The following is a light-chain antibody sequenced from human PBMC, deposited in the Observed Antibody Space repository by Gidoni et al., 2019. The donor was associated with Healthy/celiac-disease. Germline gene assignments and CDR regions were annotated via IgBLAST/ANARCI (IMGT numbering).Light chain of an antibody. Sequence: DIVTTQSPDSLAVSLGERATINCKSSQSVLYSSNNKNYLAWYQQKPGQPPKLLIYWASTRESGVPDRFSGSGSGTDFTLTISSLQAEDVAVYYCQQYYSTSYTFXQXTKLEIK. CDR2: WAS. V-gene: IGKV4-1*01. J-gene: IGKJ2*01. CDR3: QQYYSTSYT. CDR1: QSVLYSSNNKNY.